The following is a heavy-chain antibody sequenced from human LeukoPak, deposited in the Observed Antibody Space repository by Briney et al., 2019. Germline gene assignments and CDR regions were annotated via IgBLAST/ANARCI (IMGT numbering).Heavy chain of an antibody. V-gene: IGHV1-2*02. Sequence: GASVKVSCKASGYTFTGYYMHWVRQAPGQGLEWMGWINPNSGGTNYAQKFQGRVTMTRDTSISTAYMELSRLRSDDTAVYYCARGVKVVITHTSGEGFDYWGQGTLVTVSS. CDR1: GYTFTGYY. J-gene: IGHJ4*02. CDR2: INPNSGGT. CDR3: ARGVKVVITHTSGEGFDY. D-gene: IGHD3-22*01.